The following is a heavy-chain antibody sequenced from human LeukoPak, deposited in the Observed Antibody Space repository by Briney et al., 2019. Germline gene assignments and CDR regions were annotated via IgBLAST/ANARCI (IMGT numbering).Heavy chain of an antibody. CDR2: IYYSGST. Sequence: SETLSLTCTVSGGSISSRSYYWGWIRQPPGKGLEWIGSIYYSGSTYYNPSLMGRVAISVDMSENHISLQLTSVTAADTAVYYCAREGGPYRPLDYSGQGTLVTVSS. CDR3: AREGGPYRPLDY. J-gene: IGHJ4*02. V-gene: IGHV4-39*07. CDR1: GGSISSRSYY.